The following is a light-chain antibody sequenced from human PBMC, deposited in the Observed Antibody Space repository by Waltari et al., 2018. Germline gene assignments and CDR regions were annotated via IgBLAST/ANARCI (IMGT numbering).Light chain of an antibody. CDR3: QHHVRLPAT. CDR2: GAY. CDR1: PSVNTY. Sequence: IVLTQSPGTLSLSPGERATLSCTASPSVNTYLAWYQQKPGQAPRLLIYGAYTRAAGIPDRFSGSGSGTDFSLTISRLEAEDFAVYYCQHHVRLPATFGQGTKVEIK. V-gene: IGKV3-20*01. J-gene: IGKJ1*01.